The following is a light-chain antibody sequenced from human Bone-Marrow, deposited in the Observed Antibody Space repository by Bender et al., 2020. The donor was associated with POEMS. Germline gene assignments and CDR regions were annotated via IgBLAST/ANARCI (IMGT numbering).Light chain of an antibody. CDR2: EVT. Sequence: QSALTQPPSASGSPGQSVTISCTGTSGDIGTYNYVSWYQQHPGKAPKLIIYEVTKRPSGVPERLPGSKSGKPASLTVSGLQAEDEADYYCSSYTGSNFVFGTGTKVTGL. CDR3: SSYTGSNFV. V-gene: IGLV2-8*01. CDR1: SGDIGTYNY. J-gene: IGLJ1*01.